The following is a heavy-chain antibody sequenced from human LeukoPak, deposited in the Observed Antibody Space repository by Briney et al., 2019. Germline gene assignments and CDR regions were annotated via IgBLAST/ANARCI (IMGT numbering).Heavy chain of an antibody. J-gene: IGHJ4*02. CDR2: IYHSGST. CDR3: ARAPFGELPFFDY. Sequence: PSQTLSLTCAVSGXSISSGDYSWSWIRQPPGKDLEWIGYIYHSGSTYYNPSLMSRVTISVDRSENQFSLKLSSVTAADTAVYFCARAPFGELPFFDYWGQGTQVTVSS. D-gene: IGHD3-10*01. CDR1: GXSISSGDYS. V-gene: IGHV4-30-2*01.